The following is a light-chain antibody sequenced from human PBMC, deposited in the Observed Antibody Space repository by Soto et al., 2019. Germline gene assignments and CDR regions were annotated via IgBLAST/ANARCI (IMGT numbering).Light chain of an antibody. V-gene: IGLV2-11*01. CDR2: DVS. CDR1: SSDVGGYNF. CDR3: CSYAGTYTLWV. Sequence: QSALPQPRSVSGSPGQSVAISCTGTSSDVGGYNFVSWYQQYPGKAPKLIIYDVSKRPSGVPDRFSGSKSGNTASLTISGLQAEDEAHYYCCSYAGTYTLWVFGGGTKLTVL. J-gene: IGLJ3*02.